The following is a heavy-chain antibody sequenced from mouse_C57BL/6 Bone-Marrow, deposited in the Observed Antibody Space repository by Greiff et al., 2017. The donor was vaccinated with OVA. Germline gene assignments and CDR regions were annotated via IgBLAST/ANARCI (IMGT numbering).Heavy chain of an antibody. V-gene: IGHV1-5*01. J-gene: IGHJ3*01. CDR1: GYTFTSYW. CDR2: IYPGNSDT. D-gene: IGHD2-5*01. CDR3: TGYAYSNYVGFAY. Sequence: EVQVVESGTVLARPGASVKMSCKTSGYTFTSYWMHWVKQRPGQGLEWIGAIYPGNSDTSYNQKFKGKAKLTAVTSASTAYMELSSLTNEDSAVYYCTGYAYSNYVGFAYWGQGTLVTVSA.